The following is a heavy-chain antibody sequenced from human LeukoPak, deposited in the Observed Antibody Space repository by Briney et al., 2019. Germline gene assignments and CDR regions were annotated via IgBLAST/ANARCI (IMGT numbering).Heavy chain of an antibody. D-gene: IGHD2-21*01. V-gene: IGHV1-2*02. CDR1: GYTFTGYY. J-gene: IGHJ4*02. CDR3: AVAPGDY. CDR2: INPNSDYT. Sequence: ASVKVSCKASGYTFTGYYMHWVRQAPGQGLEWMGWINPNSDYTFYAQKFQGRVTLTRDTSISTVYMELTTLTSDDTALYYCAVAPGDYWGQGTLVSVSA.